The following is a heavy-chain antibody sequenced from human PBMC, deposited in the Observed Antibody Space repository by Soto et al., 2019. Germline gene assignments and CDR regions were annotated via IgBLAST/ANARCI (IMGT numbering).Heavy chain of an antibody. Sequence: QVQLVQSGAEVKKPGASVKVSCKASGYTFTTYGINWVRQAPGQGLEWMGWISAFNGNTNYAQKLQGRGTMTTDTSTSTADMELRSLRSDDTAVYYCARELYSSGFPEYFQHWGQGTLVTVSS. J-gene: IGHJ1*01. V-gene: IGHV1-18*01. CDR2: ISAFNGNT. CDR3: ARELYSSGFPEYFQH. D-gene: IGHD6-19*01. CDR1: GYTFTTYG.